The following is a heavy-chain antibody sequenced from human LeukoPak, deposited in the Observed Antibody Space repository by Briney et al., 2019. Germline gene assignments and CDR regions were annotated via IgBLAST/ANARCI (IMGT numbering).Heavy chain of an antibody. D-gene: IGHD5-18*01. CDR2: IYYSGST. CDR3: ARGSRGYSYGYDY. CDR1: GVSISSYY. V-gene: IGHV4-59*01. Sequence: PSETLSLSCTVSGVSISSYYWSWIRQPPGKGLEWIWYIYYSGSTNYNPSPKSRVTTSVDTSKNQFSLKLSSVPAADTAVYYCARGSRGYSYGYDYWGQGTLVTVSS. J-gene: IGHJ4*02.